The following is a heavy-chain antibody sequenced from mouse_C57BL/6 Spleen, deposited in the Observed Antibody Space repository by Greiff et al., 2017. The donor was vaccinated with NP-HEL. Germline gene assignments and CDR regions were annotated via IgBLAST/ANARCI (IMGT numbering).Heavy chain of an antibody. D-gene: IGHD1-1*01. CDR1: GFTFSSYA. CDR2: ISDGGSYT. CDR3: ARGELLRYRYIDV. V-gene: IGHV5-4*01. Sequence: EVQGVESGGGLVKPGGSLKLSCAASGFTFSSYAMYWVRQTPEKRLEWVATISDGGSYTHYPDNVKGRFTISRDNAKTNLYLQLSHLKSEDTAMYYLARGELLRYRYIDVWGTGTTVTVSS. J-gene: IGHJ1*03.